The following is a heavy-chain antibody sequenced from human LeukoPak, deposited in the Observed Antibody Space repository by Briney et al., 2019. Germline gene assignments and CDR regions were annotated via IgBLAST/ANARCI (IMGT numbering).Heavy chain of an antibody. CDR2: ISHDGSNK. CDR3: ARDISGSSWYGRVRRSGGSDY. J-gene: IGHJ4*02. Sequence: HPGGSLRLSCAASEFTFSSYAMHWVRQAPGKGLEWVAVISHDGSNKYYADSVKGRFTISRDNSKNTLYLQMNSLRAEDTAVYYCARDISGSSWYGRVRRSGGSDYWGQGTLVTVSS. D-gene: IGHD6-13*01. CDR1: EFTFSSYA. V-gene: IGHV3-30-3*01.